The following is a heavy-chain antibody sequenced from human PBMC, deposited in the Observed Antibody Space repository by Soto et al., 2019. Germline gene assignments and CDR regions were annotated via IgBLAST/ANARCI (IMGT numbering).Heavy chain of an antibody. J-gene: IGHJ5*01. D-gene: IGHD7-27*01. CDR1: GDSISNLDYF. CDR2: IYKSATT. Sequence: SETLSLTCSVSGDSISNLDYFWAWIRQPPGQALEYIGYIYKSATTYYNPSFESRVAISVDTSKSQFSLNVTSVTAADTAVYFCARGRYCLTGRCFPNWFDSWGQGALVTVPQ. V-gene: IGHV4-30-4*01. CDR3: ARGRYCLTGRCFPNWFDS.